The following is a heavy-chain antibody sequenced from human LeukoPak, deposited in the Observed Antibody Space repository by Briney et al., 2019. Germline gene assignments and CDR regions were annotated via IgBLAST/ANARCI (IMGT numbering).Heavy chain of an antibody. V-gene: IGHV4-39*07. Sequence: SETLSLTCTVSGGSISSSSYYWGWIRQPPGKGLEWIGSIYYSGSTYYNPSLKSRVTISVDTSKNQFSLKLSSVTAADTAVYYCARASSSRGRMDVWGKGTTVTVSS. CDR3: ARASSSRGRMDV. D-gene: IGHD6-6*01. J-gene: IGHJ6*04. CDR2: IYYSGST. CDR1: GGSISSSSYY.